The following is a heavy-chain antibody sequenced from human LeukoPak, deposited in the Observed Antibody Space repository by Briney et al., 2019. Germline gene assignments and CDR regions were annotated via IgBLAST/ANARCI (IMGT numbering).Heavy chain of an antibody. D-gene: IGHD2-15*01. J-gene: IGHJ4*02. CDR1: GGSISSYY. Sequence: SETLSLTCTVSGGSISSYYWSWIRQPPGKGLEWIGYIYYSGSTNYNPSLKSRVTISVDTSKNQFSLKLSSVTTADTAVYYCASTYCSGGSCYWALDYWGQGTLVTVSS. CDR2: IYYSGST. V-gene: IGHV4-59*08. CDR3: ASTYCSGGSCYWALDY.